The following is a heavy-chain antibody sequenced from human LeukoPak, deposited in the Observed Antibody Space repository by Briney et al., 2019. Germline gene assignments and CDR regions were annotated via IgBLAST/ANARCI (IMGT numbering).Heavy chain of an antibody. CDR3: ARGDYDILPGYTIDY. Sequence: ASVKVSCKASGYTFTGYYMHWVRQAPGQGPEWMGWINPNSGGTNYAQKFQGRVTMTRDTSISTAYMELSRLRSDDTAVYYCARGDYDILPGYTIDYWGQGTLVTVSS. CDR1: GYTFTGYY. CDR2: INPNSGGT. J-gene: IGHJ4*02. V-gene: IGHV1-2*02. D-gene: IGHD3-9*01.